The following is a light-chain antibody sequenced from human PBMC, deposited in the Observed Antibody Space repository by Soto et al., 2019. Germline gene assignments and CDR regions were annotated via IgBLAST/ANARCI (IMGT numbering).Light chain of an antibody. CDR1: NGHSGNA. CDR3: QTWGTGIRV. Sequence: QSVLTQSPSASASLGASVKLTCTLDNGHSGNAITWLQQQPEKGPRYLMKLNGDGGHIKGDGIPDRFSGSSSGAERYLTISSLQSEDEADYYCQTWGTGIRVFGGGTKLTVL. CDR2: LNGDGGH. V-gene: IGLV4-69*01. J-gene: IGLJ3*02.